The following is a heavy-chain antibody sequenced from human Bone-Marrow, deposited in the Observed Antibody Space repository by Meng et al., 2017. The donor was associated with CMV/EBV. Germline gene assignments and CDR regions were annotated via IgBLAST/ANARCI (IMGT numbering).Heavy chain of an antibody. Sequence: SETLSLTCTVSGGSISSGGYYWSWIRQPPGKGLEWIGEINHSGSTNYNPSLKSRVTISVDTSKNQFSLKLSSVTAADTAVYYCAREIGTSGLRWFRDGRLGDWGQGTLVTVS. J-gene: IGHJ4*02. V-gene: IGHV4-39*07. CDR2: INHSGST. CDR3: AREIGTSGLRWFRDGRLGD. D-gene: IGHD3-10*01. CDR1: GGSISSGGYY.